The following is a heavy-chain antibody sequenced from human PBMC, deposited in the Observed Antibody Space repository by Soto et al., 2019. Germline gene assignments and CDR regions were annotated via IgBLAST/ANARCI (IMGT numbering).Heavy chain of an antibody. D-gene: IGHD2-21*02. CDR2: IYYSGST. CDR3: ARDRSFVTPYGMDV. V-gene: IGHV4-59*12. J-gene: IGHJ6*02. CDR1: GGSISSYY. Sequence: KTSETLSLTCTVSGGSISSYYWSWIRQPPGKGLEWIGYIYYSGSTNYNPSLKSRVTISVDTSKNQFSLKLSSVTAADTAVYYCARDRSFVTPYGMDVWGQGTTVSVSS.